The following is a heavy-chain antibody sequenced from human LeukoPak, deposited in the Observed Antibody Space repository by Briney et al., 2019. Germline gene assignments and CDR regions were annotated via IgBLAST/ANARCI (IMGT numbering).Heavy chain of an antibody. V-gene: IGHV1-2*02. CDR2: INPNIGTT. CDR3: ARRYDSRGPVTFDF. Sequence: ASVKISCEASGYTFSDHTIHWVRQAPGQGLEWMGWINPNIGTTNYAKRFQGRLTVTRDTSINTAFMELSSLNPDDTAVFYCARRYDSRGPVTFDFWGQGTLVTVSS. J-gene: IGHJ3*01. D-gene: IGHD3-22*01. CDR1: GYTFSDHT.